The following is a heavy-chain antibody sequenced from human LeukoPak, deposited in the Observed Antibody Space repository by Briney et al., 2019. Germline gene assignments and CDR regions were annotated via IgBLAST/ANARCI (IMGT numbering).Heavy chain of an antibody. CDR3: ARGCSSTNCDTPRDDY. D-gene: IGHD2-2*02. CDR1: GGSISSAGYY. V-gene: IGHV4-31*03. CDR2: IYYSGNT. Sequence: NPSETLSLTCTVSGGSISSAGYYWSWIRQHPGKGLEWIGYIYYSGNTYYNSSLKSRVTISVDTSKNQFSLKLNSVTAADTAVYYCARGCSSTNCDTPRDDYWGQGTLVTVSS. J-gene: IGHJ4*02.